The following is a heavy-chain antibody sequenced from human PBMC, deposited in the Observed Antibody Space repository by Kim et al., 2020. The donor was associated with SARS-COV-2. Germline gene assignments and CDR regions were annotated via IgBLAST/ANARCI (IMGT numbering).Heavy chain of an antibody. Sequence: GGSLRLSCTASGFTFGDYAMSWFRQAPGKGLEWVGFIRSKAYGGTTEYAASVKGRFTISRDDSKSIAYLQMNSLKTEDTAVYYCTRDGFGLLWFGELLVAFDIWGQGTMVTVSS. D-gene: IGHD3-10*01. CDR1: GFTFGDYA. V-gene: IGHV3-49*03. CDR3: TRDGFGLLWFGELLVAFDI. J-gene: IGHJ3*02. CDR2: IRSKAYGGTT.